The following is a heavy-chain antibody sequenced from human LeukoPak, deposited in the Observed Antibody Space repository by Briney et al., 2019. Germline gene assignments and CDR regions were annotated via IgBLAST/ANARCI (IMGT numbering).Heavy chain of an antibody. CDR3: ARDVWPYCGRPNCYLVSDP. Sequence: ASVKVSCKASGYTFTSYGISWVRQAPGQGLEWMAWISAYSGNTNYAQNLQGRVTLTTETSTGTAYMELRSLRSDDTAVYYCARDVWPYCGRPNCYLVSDPWGQGTLVTVSS. V-gene: IGHV1-18*01. CDR2: ISAYSGNT. J-gene: IGHJ5*02. CDR1: GYTFTSYG. D-gene: IGHD2-2*01.